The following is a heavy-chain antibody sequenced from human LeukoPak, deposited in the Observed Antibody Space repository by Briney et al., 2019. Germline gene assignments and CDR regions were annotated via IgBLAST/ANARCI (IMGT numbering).Heavy chain of an antibody. CDR3: ARNAAMAADI. J-gene: IGHJ3*02. CDR1: GFTFSNYW. Sequence: PGGSLRLSCAASGFTFSNYWMHWVRQAPGKGLVWVSRINSDGINTSYADSVKGRFTISRDNAKNTLYLQMNSLRAEDTAVYYCARNAAMAADIWGQGTMVTVSS. D-gene: IGHD5-18*01. V-gene: IGHV3-74*01. CDR2: INSDGINT.